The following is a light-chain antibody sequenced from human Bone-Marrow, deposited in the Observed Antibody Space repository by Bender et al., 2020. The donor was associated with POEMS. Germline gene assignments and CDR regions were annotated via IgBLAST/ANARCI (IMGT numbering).Light chain of an antibody. J-gene: IGLJ3*02. CDR1: SGHSRYT. Sequence: QPLLTQSASASASLGSSVKLTCTLSSGHSRYTIAWHQQQPGKAPRFLMRREGVGSYKRGSGVPDRFSGSSSGADRYLTISNLQFEDEADYYCETWDSNVHGVFGGGTKLTVL. CDR2: REGVGSY. CDR3: ETWDSNVHGV. V-gene: IGLV4-60*02.